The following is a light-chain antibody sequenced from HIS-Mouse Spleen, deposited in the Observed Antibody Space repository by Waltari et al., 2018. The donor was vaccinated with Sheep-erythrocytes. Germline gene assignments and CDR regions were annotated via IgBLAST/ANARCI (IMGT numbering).Light chain of an antibody. CDR3: AAWDDSLNGVV. V-gene: IGLV1-44*01. J-gene: IGLJ2*01. Sequence: QSALTQPRPVSGSPGQSVTISCTGTSCDVGGYNYSSWYQQLPGTAPKLLIYSNNQRPSGVPDRFSGSKSGTSASLAISGLQSEDEADYYCAAWDDSLNGVVFGGGTKLTVL. CDR1: SCDVGGYNY. CDR2: SNN.